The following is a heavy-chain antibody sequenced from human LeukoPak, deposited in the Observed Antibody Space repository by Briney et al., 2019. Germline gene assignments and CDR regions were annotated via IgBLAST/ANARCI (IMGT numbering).Heavy chain of an antibody. CDR2: IYYSGST. Sequence: SETLSLTCTVSGGSISSYYWSWIRQPPGKGLEWIGYIYYSGSTYYNPSLKSRVTISVDTSKNQFSLKLSSVTAADTAVYYCAREHYYGSGSYSPWGQGTLVTVSS. J-gene: IGHJ5*02. CDR1: GGSISSYY. CDR3: AREHYYGSGSYSP. V-gene: IGHV4-59*01. D-gene: IGHD3-10*01.